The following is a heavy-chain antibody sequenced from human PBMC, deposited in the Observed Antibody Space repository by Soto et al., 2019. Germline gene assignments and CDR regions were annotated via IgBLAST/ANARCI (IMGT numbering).Heavy chain of an antibody. D-gene: IGHD2-2*03. CDR1: GGSISSSSYF. J-gene: IGHJ6*02. CDR3: ARLNGYCVSTGCHGYYGMDV. Sequence: SETLSLTCTVSGGSISSSSYFWGWIRQPPGKGLEWIGSIYYSGGTYYNPSLKSRVTISVDTSKNQFSLKLSSVTAADTAVYYCARLNGYCVSTGCHGYYGMDVWGQGTTVTVSS. CDR2: IYYSGGT. V-gene: IGHV4-39*01.